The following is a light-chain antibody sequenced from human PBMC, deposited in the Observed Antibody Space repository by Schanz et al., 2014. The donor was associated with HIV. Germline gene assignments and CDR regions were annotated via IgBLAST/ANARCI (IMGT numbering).Light chain of an antibody. V-gene: IGKV3-15*01. CDR2: DAS. CDR3: QHYGDSRGT. Sequence: EIVMTQSPATLSVSPGERATLSCRASQSVSTNLDWFQQKPGQAPRLLIYDASTRATGIPARFSGSGSGTDFTLTISRLEPEDFAVYYCQHYGDSRGTFGGGTKV. J-gene: IGKJ4*02. CDR1: QSVSTN.